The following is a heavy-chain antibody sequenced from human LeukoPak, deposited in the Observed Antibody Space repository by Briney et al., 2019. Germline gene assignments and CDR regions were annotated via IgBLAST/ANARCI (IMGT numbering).Heavy chain of an antibody. CDR2: INPNSGGT. CDR3: AAKSGLTGFRGGDLPTLDY. D-gene: IGHD3-10*01. Sequence: GASVKVSCKASGYTFTGYYMRWVRQAPGQGLEWMGWINPNSGGTNYAQKFQGRVTMTRDTSISTAYMELSRLRSDDPAVYYCAAKSGLTGFRGGDLPTLDYWGQGTLVTVSS. J-gene: IGHJ4*02. V-gene: IGHV1-2*02. CDR1: GYTFTGYY.